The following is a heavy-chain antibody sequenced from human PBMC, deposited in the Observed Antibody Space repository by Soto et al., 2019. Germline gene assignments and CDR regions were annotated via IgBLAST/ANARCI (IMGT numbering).Heavy chain of an antibody. Sequence: GGSLRLSCAASGFTFGPYTMNWVRQAPGKGLEWVSALGGGGDTHYAESVKGRFTISRDYSKNILLLQMNSLRDEDSAIYYCTKDRHPDGIWTFDFWGQGTLVTVSS. CDR3: TKDRHPDGIWTFDF. D-gene: IGHD3-9*01. J-gene: IGHJ4*02. CDR2: LGGGGDT. CDR1: GFTFGPYT. V-gene: IGHV3-23*01.